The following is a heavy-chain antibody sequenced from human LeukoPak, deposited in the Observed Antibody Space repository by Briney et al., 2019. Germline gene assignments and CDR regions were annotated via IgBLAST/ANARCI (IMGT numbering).Heavy chain of an antibody. J-gene: IGHJ4*02. D-gene: IGHD3-10*01. CDR3: AKDPGSIYYYGSGSYYDY. CDR1: GFTFSSYA. CDR2: ISGSGGST. V-gene: IGHV3-23*01. Sequence: GGSLRLSCAASGFTFSSYAMSWVRQAPGKGLEWVPAISGSGGSTYYADSVEGRFTISRDNSKNTLYLQMNSLRAEDTAVYYCAKDPGSIYYYGSGSYYDYWGQGTLVTVSS.